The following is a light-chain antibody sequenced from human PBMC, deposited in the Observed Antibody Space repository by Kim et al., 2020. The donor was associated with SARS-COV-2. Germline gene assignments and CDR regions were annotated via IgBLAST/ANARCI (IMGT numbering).Light chain of an antibody. J-gene: IGKJ3*01. V-gene: IGKV4-1*01. CDR2: WAS. CDR1: HSILYSSNNQNY. CDR3: QQYYGTPFT. Sequence: ATINCKSSHSILYSSNNQNYLAWYQQKPGQPPKLLIYWASTRESGVPDRFSGSGSGTDFTLTISSLQAEDVAVYYCQQYYGTPFTFGPGTKVDIK.